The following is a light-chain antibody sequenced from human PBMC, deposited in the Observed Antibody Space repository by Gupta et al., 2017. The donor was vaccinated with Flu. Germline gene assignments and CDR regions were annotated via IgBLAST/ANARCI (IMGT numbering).Light chain of an antibody. CDR2: KDN. J-gene: IGLJ1*01. V-gene: IGLV3-1*01. Sequence: SQGKTSSVTCSGDKLGDKNVSWYQQKPGQSPVLVIYKDNKRTSGVPERFSGSNSGNSATLTIGGTQDIDEADYYCQAWDSTFRVFGPGTKVTVL. CDR3: QAWDSTFRV. CDR1: KLGDKN.